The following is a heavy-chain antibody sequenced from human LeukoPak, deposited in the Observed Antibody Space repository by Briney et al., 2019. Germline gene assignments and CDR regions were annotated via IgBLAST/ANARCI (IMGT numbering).Heavy chain of an antibody. CDR3: ARSIFPYGGNFDY. J-gene: IGHJ4*02. Sequence: PSETLSLTCTVSGGSISSGGYYWSWIRQPPGKGLEWIGYIYYSGSTNYNPSLKSRVTISVDTSKNQFSLKLSSVTAADTAVYYCARSIFPYGGNFDYWGQGTLVTVSS. D-gene: IGHD4-23*01. V-gene: IGHV4-61*08. CDR2: IYYSGST. CDR1: GGSISSGGYY.